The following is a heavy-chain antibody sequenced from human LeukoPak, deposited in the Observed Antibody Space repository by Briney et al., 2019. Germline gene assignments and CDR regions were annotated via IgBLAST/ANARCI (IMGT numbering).Heavy chain of an antibody. CDR3: ARDGRYCSSTSCYGIDY. D-gene: IGHD2-2*01. J-gene: IGHJ4*02. CDR1: GGSISSGDYY. Sequence: SQTLSLTCTVSGGSISSGDYYWSWIRQPPGKGLEWIGYIYYSGSTYYNPSLKSRVTISVDTSKNQFSLKLSSVTAADTAVYCCARDGRYCSSTSCYGIDYWGQGTLVTVSS. CDR2: IYYSGST. V-gene: IGHV4-30-4*08.